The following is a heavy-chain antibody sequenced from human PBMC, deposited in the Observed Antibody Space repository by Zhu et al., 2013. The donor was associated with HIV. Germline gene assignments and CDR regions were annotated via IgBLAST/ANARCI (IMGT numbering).Heavy chain of an antibody. CDR2: ISYDGSNK. J-gene: IGHJ3*02. CDR1: GFNFSSYG. CDR3: AKDDSGSRGYCSSTSCLFFWGTFDI. D-gene: IGHD2-2*01. V-gene: IGHV3-30*18. Sequence: QVQLVESGGGVVQPGRSLRLSCAASGFNFSSYGMHWVRQAPGKGLEWVAVISYDGSNKYYADSVKGRFTISRDNSKNTLYLQMNSLRAEDTAVYYCAKDDSGSRGYCSSTSCLFFWGTFDIWGQGTMVTV.